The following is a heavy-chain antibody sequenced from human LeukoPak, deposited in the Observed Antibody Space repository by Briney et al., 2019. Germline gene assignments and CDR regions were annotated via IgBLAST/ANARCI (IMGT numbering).Heavy chain of an antibody. J-gene: IGHJ4*02. CDR3: ARQLGYCSAGTCYFDS. D-gene: IGHD2-15*01. CDR2: LSSGRSP. V-gene: IGHV3-23*05. Sequence: GGSLRLSCAASGFSISTYAMAWVRQAPGKGLEWVSSLSSGRSPSYADSLKGRLTMSSDYAKNSLYLRVDNLRAEDTAIYYCARQLGYCSAGTCYFDSWGQGTRSPSPQ. CDR1: GFSISTYA.